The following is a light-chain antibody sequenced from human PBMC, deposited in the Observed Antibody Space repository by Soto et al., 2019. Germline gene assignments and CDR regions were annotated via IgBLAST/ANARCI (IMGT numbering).Light chain of an antibody. V-gene: IGLV2-14*01. J-gene: IGLJ3*02. CDR3: SSYTSSNTWV. CDR1: SSDVGGFND. Sequence: QSALTQPRSVSGSPGQSVTISCTGTSSDVGGFNDVSWYQQHPGKAPKLMIYEVSNWPSGVSNRFSGSKSGNTASLTISGLQAEDEADYSCSSYTSSNTWVFGGGTQLTVL. CDR2: EVS.